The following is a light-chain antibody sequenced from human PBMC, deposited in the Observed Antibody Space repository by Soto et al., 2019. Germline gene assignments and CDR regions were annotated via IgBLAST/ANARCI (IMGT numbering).Light chain of an antibody. CDR2: DAS. CDR3: QQYNNWPPRT. J-gene: IGKJ1*01. V-gene: IGKV3-15*01. Sequence: EIALTQSPCTLSLSPGESATLSCRASQSVSSNLAWHQQKPGQAPRILMYDASTRATGISARFSGSGSGTEFTLTISSLQSEDFAVYYCQQYNNWPPRTFGQGTKVDIK. CDR1: QSVSSN.